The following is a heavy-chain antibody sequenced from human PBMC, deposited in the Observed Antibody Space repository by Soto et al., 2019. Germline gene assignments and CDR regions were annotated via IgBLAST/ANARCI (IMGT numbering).Heavy chain of an antibody. V-gene: IGHV3-30-3*01. CDR3: AREGMAAGTEEFDY. CDR1: GFTFSSYA. J-gene: IGHJ4*02. D-gene: IGHD6-13*01. Sequence: QVQLVESGGGVVQPGRSLRLSCAASGFTFSSYAMHWVRQAPGKGLEWVAVISYDGSNKYYADSVKGRFTISRDNSKNTLYLQMNSLRAEDTAVCYCAREGMAAGTEEFDYWGQGTLVTVSS. CDR2: ISYDGSNK.